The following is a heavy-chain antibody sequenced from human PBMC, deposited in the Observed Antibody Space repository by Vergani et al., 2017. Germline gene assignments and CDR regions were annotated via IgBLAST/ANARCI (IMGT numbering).Heavy chain of an antibody. V-gene: IGHV5-51*01. J-gene: IGHJ1*01. D-gene: IGHD3-22*01. Sequence: EVQLVQSGEEVKKAGESLKISCKGSGYYFSTSWIGWVRQMPGKGLEWMGLIYPGDSDTRYSPSFQGQVTSSVDKSINTAYLQWTRLKASDTAMFHCARHSAYSYTRGYQCIHHWGQGTLVIVSS. CDR1: GYYFSTSW. CDR3: ARHSAYSYTRGYQCIHH. CDR2: IYPGDSDT.